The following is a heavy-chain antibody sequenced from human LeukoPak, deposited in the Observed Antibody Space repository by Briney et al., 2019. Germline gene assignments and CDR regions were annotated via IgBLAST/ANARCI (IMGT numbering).Heavy chain of an antibody. CDR3: ARGQGYWYFDL. J-gene: IGHJ2*01. V-gene: IGHV4-61*01. CDR1: GGSVSSGSYY. CDR2: IYYSGST. Sequence: ASETLSLTCTVSGGSVSSGSYYWSWIRQPPGKGLEWIGYIYYSGSTNYNPSLKSRVTISVDTSKNQFSLKLSSVTAADTAVYYCARGQGYWYFDLWGRGTLVTVSS.